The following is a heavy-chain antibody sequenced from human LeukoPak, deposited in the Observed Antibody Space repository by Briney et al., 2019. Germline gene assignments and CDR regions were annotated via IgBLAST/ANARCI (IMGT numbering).Heavy chain of an antibody. Sequence: ASVKVSCKASGYTFTSYAMHWVRQAPGQRLEWMGWINAGNGNTKYSQKLQGRVTITRDTSASTAYMELSSLRSEDTAVYYCARDRGFPNYGDYPLGGYWGQGTLVTVSS. D-gene: IGHD4-17*01. CDR1: GYTFTSYA. J-gene: IGHJ4*02. CDR2: INAGNGNT. CDR3: ARDRGFPNYGDYPLGGY. V-gene: IGHV1-3*01.